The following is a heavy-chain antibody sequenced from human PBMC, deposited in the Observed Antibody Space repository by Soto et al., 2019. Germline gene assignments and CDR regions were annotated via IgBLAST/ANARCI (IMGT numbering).Heavy chain of an antibody. CDR1: GFSFRSYW. CDR3: AREYYGVLTGYYNDY. CDR2: ISSDVSST. Sequence: EVQLVESGGGLVQSGGSLGLSCAASGFSFRSYWMHWFRQAPGKGLVWVSRISSDVSSTTYADSANGRFNISRDNAANTLYLQMISLRAEDTAVYYCAREYYGVLTGYYNDYWGQGTLVTVST. V-gene: IGHV3-74*01. J-gene: IGHJ4*02. D-gene: IGHD3-9*01.